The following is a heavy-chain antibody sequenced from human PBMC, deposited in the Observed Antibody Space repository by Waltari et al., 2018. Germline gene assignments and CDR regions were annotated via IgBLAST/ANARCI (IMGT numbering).Heavy chain of an antibody. V-gene: IGHV4-38-2*02. CDR2: IYHSGST. J-gene: IGHJ3*02. Sequence: QVQLQESGPGLVKPSETLSLTCTVSGYSISSGYYGGWIRQPPGKGLEWIGSIYHSGSTYYTPSLKSRVTISVDTSKNQFSRKLSSVTAADTAVYYCARIGVGRAFDIWGQGTMVTVSS. CDR1: GYSISSGYY. D-gene: IGHD3-10*01. CDR3: ARIGVGRAFDI.